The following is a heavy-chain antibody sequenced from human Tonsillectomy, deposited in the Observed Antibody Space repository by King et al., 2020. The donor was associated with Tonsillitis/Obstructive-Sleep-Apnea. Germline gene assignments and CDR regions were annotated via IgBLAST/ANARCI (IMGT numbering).Heavy chain of an antibody. D-gene: IGHD6-19*01. CDR3: ARKGYSSGWYYFDY. Sequence: VQLVESGGGVVQPGRSLRLSCVASGFTFSGSGMHWVRQAPGKGLEWVAVIWYDGMNKDYADCVRGRFLISRENSKNTLYLQINSLRAEDTAVYYCARKGYSSGWYYFDYWGQGTLVTVSS. CDR1: GFTFSGSG. CDR2: IWYDGMNK. J-gene: IGHJ4*02. V-gene: IGHV3-33*01.